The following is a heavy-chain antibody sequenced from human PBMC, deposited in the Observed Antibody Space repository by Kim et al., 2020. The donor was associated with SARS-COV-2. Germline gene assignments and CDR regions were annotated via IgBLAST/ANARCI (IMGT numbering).Heavy chain of an antibody. CDR2: ISSSGSTI. Sequence: GGSLRLSCAASGFTFSSYEMNWVRQAPGKGLEWVSYISSSGSTIYYADSVKGRFTISRDNAKNSLYLQMNSLRAEDTAVYYCARDVGSWVVTALDYWGQGTLVTVSS. V-gene: IGHV3-48*03. CDR1: GFTFSSYE. CDR3: ARDVGSWVVTALDY. J-gene: IGHJ4*02. D-gene: IGHD2-21*02.